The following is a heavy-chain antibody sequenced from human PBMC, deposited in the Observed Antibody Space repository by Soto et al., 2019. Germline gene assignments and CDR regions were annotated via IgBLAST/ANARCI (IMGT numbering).Heavy chain of an antibody. CDR2: IIPIFGTA. J-gene: IGHJ5*02. D-gene: IGHD2-15*01. CDR3: ARDRMVAATDNWFDP. Sequence: QVQLVQSGAEVKKPGSSVKVSCKASGGTFSSYAISWVRQALGQGLEWMGGIIPIFGTANYAQKFQGRVTITADKSTSTAYMELSSLRSEDTAVSYCARDRMVAATDNWFDPWGQGTLVTVSS. V-gene: IGHV1-69*06. CDR1: GGTFSSYA.